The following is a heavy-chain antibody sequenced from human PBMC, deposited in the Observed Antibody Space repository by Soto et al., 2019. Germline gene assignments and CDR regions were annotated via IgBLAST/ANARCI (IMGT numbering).Heavy chain of an antibody. D-gene: IGHD3-10*01. V-gene: IGHV1-69*13. J-gene: IGHJ6*02. CDR2: IIPIFGTA. Sequence: SVXVSCKASGGTFSSYAISWVRQAPGQGLEWMGGIIPIFGTANYAQKFQGRVTITSDESTSTAYMELSSLRSEDTAVYYCARGLYGSGSYWGYYYYGMDVWGQGTTVTVSS. CDR3: ARGLYGSGSYWGYYYYGMDV. CDR1: GGTFSSYA.